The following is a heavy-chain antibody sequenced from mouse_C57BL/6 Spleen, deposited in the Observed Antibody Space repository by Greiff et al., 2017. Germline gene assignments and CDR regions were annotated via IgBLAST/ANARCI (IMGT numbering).Heavy chain of an antibody. D-gene: IGHD2-5*01. CDR3: ASPDSNYGTWFAY. CDR1: GYTFTDYY. CDR2: INPNNGGT. Sequence: EVQLQQSGPELVKPGASVKLSCTASGYTFTDYYMNWVKQRPGKSLEWIGDINPNNGGTSYNQKFKGKATLTVAKSSSTAYMVLRSLTSEDSAVYYCASPDSNYGTWFAYWGQGTLVTVSA. V-gene: IGHV1-26*01. J-gene: IGHJ3*01.